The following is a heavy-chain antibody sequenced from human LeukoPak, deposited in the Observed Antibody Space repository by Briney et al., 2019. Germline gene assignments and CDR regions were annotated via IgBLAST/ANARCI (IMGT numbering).Heavy chain of an antibody. V-gene: IGHV1-69*06. CDR3: AGGYCSSTSCYP. D-gene: IGHD2-2*01. CDR2: IIPIFGTA. Sequence: ASVQVSCKASGGIFISYAISWVRQAPGQGVEWMGGIIPIFGTANYAQKFQGRVTITADKSTSTAYMELSSLRSEDTAVYYCAGGYCSSTSCYPWGQETLVTVSS. CDR1: GGIFISYA. J-gene: IGHJ5*02.